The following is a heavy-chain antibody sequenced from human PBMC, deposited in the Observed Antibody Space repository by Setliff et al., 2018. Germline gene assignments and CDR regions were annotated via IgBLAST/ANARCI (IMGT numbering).Heavy chain of an antibody. CDR1: GFAFSTYG. CDR2: IRYDGSYK. D-gene: IGHD3-22*01. CDR3: AKEIQPRRGPVYDSSGLAFDY. J-gene: IGHJ4*01. V-gene: IGHV3-30*02. Sequence: PGGSLRLSCVASGFAFSTYGMHWVRQAPGKGLEWVAFIRYDGSYKQYEDSVKGRFTISRDNSENTVSLQMNSLRAEDTAVYYCAKEIQPRRGPVYDSSGLAFDYWGQGTLVTVSS.